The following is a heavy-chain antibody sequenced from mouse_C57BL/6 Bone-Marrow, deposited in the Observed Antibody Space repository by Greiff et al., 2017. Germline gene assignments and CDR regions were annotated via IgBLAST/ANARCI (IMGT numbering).Heavy chain of an antibody. CDR2: ISDGGSYT. Sequence: EVKLMESGGGLVKPGGSLKLSCAASGFTFSSYAMSWVRQTPEKRLEWVATISDGGSYTYYPDNVKGRFTISRDNAKNNLYLQMSHLKSDDTAMYYCARAPDFYYFDYWGQGTTLTVSS. V-gene: IGHV5-4*03. J-gene: IGHJ2*01. CDR3: ARAPDFYYFDY. CDR1: GFTFSSYA.